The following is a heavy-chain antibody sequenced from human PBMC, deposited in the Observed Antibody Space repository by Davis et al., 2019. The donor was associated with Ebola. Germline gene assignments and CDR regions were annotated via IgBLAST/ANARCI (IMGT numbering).Heavy chain of an antibody. D-gene: IGHD6-6*01. V-gene: IGHV1-2*04. J-gene: IGHJ6*03. CDR2: INPNSGGT. CDR1: GYTFTGYY. CDR3: ARESLRLYEYSSSTGYMDV. Sequence: ASVKVSCKASGYTFTGYYMHWVRQAPGQGLEWMGWINPNSGGTNYAQKFQGWVTITRDTSASTAYMELSSLRSEDTAVYYCARESLRLYEYSSSTGYMDVWGKGTTVTVSS.